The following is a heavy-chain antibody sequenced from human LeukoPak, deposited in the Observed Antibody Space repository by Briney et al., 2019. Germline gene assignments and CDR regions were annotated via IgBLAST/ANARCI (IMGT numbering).Heavy chain of an antibody. CDR1: GGSISSSSYY. CDR3: ARVGRGYSYLDAFDI. J-gene: IGHJ3*02. CDR2: IYYSGST. Sequence: SETLSLTCTVSGGSISSSSYYWGWIRQPPGKGLEWIGSIYYSGSTYYNPSLKSRVTISVDTSKNQFSLKLSSVTAADTAVYYCARVGRGYSYLDAFDIWGQGTMVTVSS. D-gene: IGHD5-18*01. V-gene: IGHV4-39*01.